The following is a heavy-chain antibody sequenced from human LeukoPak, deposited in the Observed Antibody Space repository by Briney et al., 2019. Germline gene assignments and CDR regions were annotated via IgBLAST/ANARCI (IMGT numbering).Heavy chain of an antibody. D-gene: IGHD5-18*01. CDR2: ICTSGST. Sequence: SETLSLTCTVSGGSISSHYWSWIRQPAGKGLEWIGRICTSGSTNYNPSLKSRVTMSVDTSKNQFSLKLSSVTAADTAVYYCARDHEYSYGLYYFDYWGQGTLVTVSS. V-gene: IGHV4-4*07. CDR3: ARDHEYSYGLYYFDY. J-gene: IGHJ4*02. CDR1: GGSISSHY.